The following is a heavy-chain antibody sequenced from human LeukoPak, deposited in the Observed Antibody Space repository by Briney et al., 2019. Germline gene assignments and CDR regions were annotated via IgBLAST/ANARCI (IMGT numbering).Heavy chain of an antibody. V-gene: IGHV3-43*02. J-gene: IGHJ3*02. CDR1: GFIVDDYA. CDR3: AKDILSEQWHDAFDI. Sequence: PGGSLRLSCAASGFIVDDYAMYWVGQAPGKGLEWVSLISGDGGSTYYADSVKGRFTISRDNSKNSLFLQMNSLRTEDTALYYCAKDILSEQWHDAFDIWGQGTMVTVSS. D-gene: IGHD6-19*01. CDR2: ISGDGGST.